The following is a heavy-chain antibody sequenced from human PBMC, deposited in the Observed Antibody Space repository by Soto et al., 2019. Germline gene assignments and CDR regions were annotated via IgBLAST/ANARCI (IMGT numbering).Heavy chain of an antibody. CDR3: AYSSTPFDY. J-gene: IGHJ4*02. CDR1: GFSFSRHS. V-gene: IGHV3-21*04. CDR2: ISPTSEYI. Sequence: GGSLRLSCAASGFSFSRHSMNWVRQAPGKGLEWVSSISPTSEYIYHADSVKGRFTISRDNAKNSLYLQMNSLRAEDTAVYYCAYSSTPFDYWGQGTLVTVSS. D-gene: IGHD6-13*01.